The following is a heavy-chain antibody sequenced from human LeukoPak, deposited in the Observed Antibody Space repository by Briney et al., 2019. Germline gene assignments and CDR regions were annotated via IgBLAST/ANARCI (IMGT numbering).Heavy chain of an antibody. CDR3: ARDDDGGNSGFAY. V-gene: IGHV7-4-1*02. CDR1: GYTFTNYA. J-gene: IGHJ4*02. Sequence: GASVKVSCKASGYTFTNYALNWVRQAPGQGLEWMGWINTNTGNPTYAQGLTGRFVFSLDTSVSTAYLQIRSLKAEDTAVYYCARDDDGGNSGFAYWGQGTLVTVSS. D-gene: IGHD4-23*01. CDR2: INTNTGNP.